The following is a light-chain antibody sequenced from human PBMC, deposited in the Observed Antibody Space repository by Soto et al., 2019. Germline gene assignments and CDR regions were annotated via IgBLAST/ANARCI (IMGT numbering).Light chain of an antibody. J-gene: IGLJ1*01. CDR2: EVS. CDR3: CSYVSSKTYV. CDR1: RTDVGGYNF. V-gene: IGLV2-14*01. Sequence: ALTQPASVSGSPGQSITISCTGTRTDVGGYNFVSWYQQHPGEAPKLIIYEVSNRPSGVSNRFSGSKSDNTASLTISGLQAEDEADYYCCSYVSSKTYVFGTGTKVTVL.